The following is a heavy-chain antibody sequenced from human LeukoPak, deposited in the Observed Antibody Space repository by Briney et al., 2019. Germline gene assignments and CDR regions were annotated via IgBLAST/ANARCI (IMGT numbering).Heavy chain of an antibody. J-gene: IGHJ5*02. D-gene: IGHD5-12*01. CDR2: IYYRGST. Sequence: SETLSLTCTVSGGSISSYYWSWIRQPPEKGLEWIGYIYYRGSTNYNPSLKSRVTISVDTSKNQFSLKLSSVTAADTAVYFCARQSGSVSFWFDPWGQGTLVTVSS. CDR3: ARQSGSVSFWFDP. CDR1: GGSISSYY. V-gene: IGHV4-59*01.